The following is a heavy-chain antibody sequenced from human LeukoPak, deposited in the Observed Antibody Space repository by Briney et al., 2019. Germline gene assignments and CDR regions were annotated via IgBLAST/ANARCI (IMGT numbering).Heavy chain of an antibody. Sequence: KTPETLSLTCSVSGGSISNYFWTWIRQPPGKGLEWIGYIYSSGSTYYNPSLKSRVTISVDTSKNRFSLKLSTVTAADTAVYYCARRPTGDPKFDYWGQGTLVTVSS. CDR3: ARRPTGDPKFDY. D-gene: IGHD7-27*01. J-gene: IGHJ4*02. V-gene: IGHV4-59*08. CDR1: GGSISNYF. CDR2: IYSSGST.